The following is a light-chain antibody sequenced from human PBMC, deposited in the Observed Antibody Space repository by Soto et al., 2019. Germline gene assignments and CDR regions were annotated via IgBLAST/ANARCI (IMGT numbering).Light chain of an antibody. CDR3: QQRSDWPWT. Sequence: ELVLTHSPATLSFSPGEKATLSCRASQRVSSYLAWYQQKTGQAPRLLMYEASTRATGIPARFSGGGSGTHFTLTISSLEPEDFAVYYCQQRSDWPWTFVQGTKVDIK. CDR2: EAS. CDR1: QRVSSY. V-gene: IGKV3-11*01. J-gene: IGKJ1*01.